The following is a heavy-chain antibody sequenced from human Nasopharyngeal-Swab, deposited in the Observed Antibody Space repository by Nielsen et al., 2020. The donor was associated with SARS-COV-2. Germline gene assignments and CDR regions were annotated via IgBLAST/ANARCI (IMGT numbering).Heavy chain of an antibody. D-gene: IGHD3-22*01. J-gene: IGHJ6*02. CDR3: ARDYYDSSGYYRYYYYYGMDV. V-gene: IGHV1-2*06. CDR2: INPNSGGT. Sequence: ASVKVSCKASGYTFTGYYMHWVRQAPGQGLERMGRINPNSGGTNYAQKFQGRVTMTRDTSISTAYMELSRLRSDDTAVYYCARDYYDSSGYYRYYYYYGMDVWGQGTTVTVSS. CDR1: GYTFTGYY.